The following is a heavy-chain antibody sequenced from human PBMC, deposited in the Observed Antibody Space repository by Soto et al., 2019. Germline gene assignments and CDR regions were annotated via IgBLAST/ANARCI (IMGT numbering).Heavy chain of an antibody. CDR2: IIPIFGTA. CDR3: ARVSGYGDYALYS. J-gene: IGHJ4*02. CDR1: GGTFSSYA. D-gene: IGHD4-17*01. Sequence: SVKVSCKASGGTFSSYAISWVRQAPGQGLEWMGGIIPIFGTANYAQKFQGRVTITADESTSTAYMELSSLRSEDTAVYYCARVSGYGDYALYSWGQGTLVTVSS. V-gene: IGHV1-69*13.